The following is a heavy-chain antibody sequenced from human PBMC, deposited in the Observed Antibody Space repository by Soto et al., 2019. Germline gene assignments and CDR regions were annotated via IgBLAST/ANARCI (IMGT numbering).Heavy chain of an antibody. J-gene: IGHJ4*02. V-gene: IGHV4-59*01. CDR2: IYNGERT. CDR1: GASIRNFY. D-gene: IGHD6-19*01. Sequence: QVHLQESGPGLVKPSETMSLTCTASGASIRNFYWNWVRQFPGKGLEWIGHIYNGERTNYNPSLKSRVTISVDTAKNQFSLNLSSVTVADTAVYYCAPTTGWPGFDYWGQGTLVAVSS. CDR3: APTTGWPGFDY.